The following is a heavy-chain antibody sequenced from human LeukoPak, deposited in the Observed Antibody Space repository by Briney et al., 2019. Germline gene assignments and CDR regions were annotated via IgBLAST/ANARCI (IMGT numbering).Heavy chain of an antibody. V-gene: IGHV4-31*03. Sequence: SQTLSLTCTVSGGSISSGGYYWSWIRQHPGKGLEWIGYIYYSGSTYYNPSLKSRVTISVDTSKNQFSLKLSSVTAADTAVYYCARSVGRALVRWAHNWFDPWGQGTLVTVSS. CDR2: IYYSGST. CDR3: ARSVGRALVRWAHNWFDP. CDR1: GGSISSGGYY. D-gene: IGHD1-26*01. J-gene: IGHJ5*02.